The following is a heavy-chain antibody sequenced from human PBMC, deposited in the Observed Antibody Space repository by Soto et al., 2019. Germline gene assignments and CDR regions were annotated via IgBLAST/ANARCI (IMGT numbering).Heavy chain of an antibody. V-gene: IGHV4-34*01. CDR3: ARGGIIMVRGRHWFDP. D-gene: IGHD3-10*01. CDR1: GGSFSGYY. J-gene: IGHJ5*02. CDR2: INHSGST. Sequence: SETLSLTCAVYGGSFSGYYWSWIRQPPGKGLEWIGEINHSGSTNYNPSLKSRVTISVDTSKNQFSLKLSSVTAADTAVYYCARGGIIMVRGRHWFDPWGQGTLVTVSS.